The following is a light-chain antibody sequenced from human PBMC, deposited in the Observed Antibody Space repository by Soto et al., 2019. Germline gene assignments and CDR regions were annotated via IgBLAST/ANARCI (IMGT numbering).Light chain of an antibody. CDR3: QQYGYSWT. Sequence: EMVLTQARGTLSLSPGDRTTISCRASQSVSSSYLAWYQQQPGQAPRLLIYGASSRATGIPDRFSGSGSDTDFSLSITRLEPEDAAVYFCQQYGYSWTFGQGTKVDIK. V-gene: IGKV3-20*01. J-gene: IGKJ1*01. CDR2: GAS. CDR1: QSVSSSY.